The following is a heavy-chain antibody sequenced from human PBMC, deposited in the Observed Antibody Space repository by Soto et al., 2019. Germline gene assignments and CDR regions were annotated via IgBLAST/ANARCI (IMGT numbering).Heavy chain of an antibody. J-gene: IGHJ4*02. CDR1: GFTFSSYA. CDR3: AKDLMMHEYGDYREFDY. CDR2: ISGSGGST. V-gene: IGHV3-23*01. Sequence: GGSLRLSCAASGFTFSSYAMSWVRQAPGKGLEWVSAISGSGGSTYYADSVKGRFTISRDNSKNTLYLQMNSLRAEDTAVYYCAKDLMMHEYGDYREFDYWRQGTLVTASP. D-gene: IGHD4-17*01.